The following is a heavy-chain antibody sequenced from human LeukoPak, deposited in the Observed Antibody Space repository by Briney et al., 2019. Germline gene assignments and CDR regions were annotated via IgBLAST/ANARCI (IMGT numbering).Heavy chain of an antibody. D-gene: IGHD4-11*01. V-gene: IGHV3-48*02. CDR3: ARDYSNYGGYYYYGMDV. CDR2: ISTGSSTT. Sequence: GGSLRLSCAASEFAFSTYNMNWVRQAPGKGLEWVSYISTGSSTTYYADSVKGRFTISRDNVENSLYLQMNSLRDEDTAVYYCARDYSNYGGYYYYGMDVWGQGTTVTVSS. CDR1: EFAFSTYN. J-gene: IGHJ6*02.